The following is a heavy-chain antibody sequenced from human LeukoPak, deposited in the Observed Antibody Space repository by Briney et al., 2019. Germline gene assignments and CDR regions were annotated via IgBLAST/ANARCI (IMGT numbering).Heavy chain of an antibody. Sequence: GGSLRLSCAASGFTVSSNYMSWARQAPGKGLEWVSVIYSGGSTYYADSVKGRFTISRDNSKNTLYLQMNSLRAEDTAVYYCAKDRGGYYDILTGSGYYFDYWGQGTLVTVSS. CDR1: GFTVSSNY. D-gene: IGHD3-9*01. V-gene: IGHV3-53*01. J-gene: IGHJ4*02. CDR2: IYSGGST. CDR3: AKDRGGYYDILTGSGYYFDY.